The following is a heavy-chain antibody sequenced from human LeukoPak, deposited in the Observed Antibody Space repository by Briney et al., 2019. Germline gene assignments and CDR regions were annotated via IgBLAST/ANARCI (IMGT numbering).Heavy chain of an antibody. Sequence: GASVKVSCKASGGTFSSYAISWVRQAPGQGLEWMGWISAYNGNTNYAQKLQGRVTMTTDTSTSTAYMELRSLRSDDTAVYYCARPSGSYPLAWFDPWGQGTLVTVSS. CDR3: ARPSGSYPLAWFDP. CDR2: ISAYNGNT. V-gene: IGHV1-18*01. D-gene: IGHD1-26*01. J-gene: IGHJ5*02. CDR1: GGTFSSYA.